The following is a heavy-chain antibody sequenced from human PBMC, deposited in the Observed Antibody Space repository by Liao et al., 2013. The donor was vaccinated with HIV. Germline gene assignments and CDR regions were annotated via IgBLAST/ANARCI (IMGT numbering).Heavy chain of an antibody. Sequence: QPQLQESGPGLVKPSETLSLTCTVSGGSISSSSYYWGWIRQPPGKGLEWIGSIYYSGSTYYNPSLKSRVTISVDTSKNQFSLKLSSVTAADTAVYYCARDELELPNYYYYYYMDVWGKGTTVTVSS. CDR3: ARDELELPNYYYYYYMDV. CDR1: GGSISSSSYY. CDR2: IYYSGST. V-gene: IGHV4-39*07. J-gene: IGHJ6*03. D-gene: IGHD1-7*01.